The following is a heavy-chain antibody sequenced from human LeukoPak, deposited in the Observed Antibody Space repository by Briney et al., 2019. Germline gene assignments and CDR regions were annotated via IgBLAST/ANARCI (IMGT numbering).Heavy chain of an antibody. V-gene: IGHV3-33*01. Sequence: GRSLRLSCAASGFTFSNYGMHWVRQAPGKGLEWVAVIWYDGSNEYYTDSVKGRFTISRDNSKNTLSLQMNSLRAEDTALYYCARDLHYYVAMDVWGQGTTVTVSS. J-gene: IGHJ6*02. D-gene: IGHD3-10*02. CDR1: GFTFSNYG. CDR2: IWYDGSNE. CDR3: ARDLHYYVAMDV.